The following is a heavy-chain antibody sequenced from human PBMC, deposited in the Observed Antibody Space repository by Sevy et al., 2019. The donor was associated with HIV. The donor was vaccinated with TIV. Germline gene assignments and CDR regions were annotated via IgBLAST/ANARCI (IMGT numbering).Heavy chain of an antibody. CDR2: IRNDGSTK. V-gene: IGHV3-30*02. D-gene: IGHD4-17*01. CDR3: AKGPHPAVTTSYGFDV. Sequence: GGSLRLSCIVSGFTFKSYAMHWVRQAPGKGLEWVTFIRNDGSTKYYTDSVRGRFTISRDNSKNTLYLQMNSLRGEVTAVYYCAKGPHPAVTTSYGFDVWGQGTTVTVSS. J-gene: IGHJ6*02. CDR1: GFTFKSYA.